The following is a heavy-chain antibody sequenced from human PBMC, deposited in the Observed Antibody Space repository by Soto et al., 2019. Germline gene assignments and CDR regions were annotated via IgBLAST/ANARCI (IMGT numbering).Heavy chain of an antibody. Sequence: PGGSLRLSCAASGFTFSSYGMHWVRQAPGKGLEWVAFIWFDGTNKYFADSVKGRFTISRDNSKNTLYLQMNSLRAEDTAVYYCARDAMVLNAHLAFWGQGTPVTVSS. CDR2: IWFDGTNK. J-gene: IGHJ4*02. D-gene: IGHD2-21*01. V-gene: IGHV3-33*01. CDR1: GFTFSSYG. CDR3: ARDAMVLNAHLAF.